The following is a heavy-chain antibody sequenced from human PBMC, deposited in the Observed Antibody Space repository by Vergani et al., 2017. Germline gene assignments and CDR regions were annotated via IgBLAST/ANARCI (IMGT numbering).Heavy chain of an antibody. CDR3: AHXDIFDDNYEYFDY. D-gene: IGHD4-11*01. Sequence: QITLKESGPTLVKPTQTLTLTCTVSGFSVRSSGVGVAWIRPPPGKALECLAIIYWNDDKRYSPSLMGRLTIAKDTSRNQVVLTMTNMDPVDTATYYCAHXDIFDDNYEYFDYWGPGTLVTVSS. J-gene: IGHJ4*02. CDR1: GFSVRSSGVG. CDR2: IYWNDDK. V-gene: IGHV2-5*01.